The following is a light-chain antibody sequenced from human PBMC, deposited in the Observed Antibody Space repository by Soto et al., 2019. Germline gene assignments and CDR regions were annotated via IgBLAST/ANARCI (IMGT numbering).Light chain of an antibody. CDR3: QQFHNLPLT. J-gene: IGKJ4*01. CDR1: QDISDY. CDR2: DAS. V-gene: IGKV1-33*01. Sequence: DFQMTQSPSSLSASVGDRVTITCQASQDISDYLNWYQQKPGKAPTLLIYDASDLETGVPSRFSGSGSGTDFTFTITSLQPEDVATYYCQQFHNLPLTFGGGTRVEIK.